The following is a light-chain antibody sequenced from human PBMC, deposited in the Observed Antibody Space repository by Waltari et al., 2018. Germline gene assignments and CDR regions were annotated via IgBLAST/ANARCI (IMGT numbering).Light chain of an antibody. J-gene: IGLJ1*01. CDR2: KDS. CDR1: ALAQQK. V-gene: IGLV3-25*03. CDR3: QSADSSGTYV. Sequence: SYELTQPPSVSVSPGHTPNITCSAAALAQQKAHWYQKKPGQAPLLVINKDSERPSGIPERFSGSSSGTTVTLTISGVQAEDEADYYCQSADSSGTYVFGTGTKVTVL.